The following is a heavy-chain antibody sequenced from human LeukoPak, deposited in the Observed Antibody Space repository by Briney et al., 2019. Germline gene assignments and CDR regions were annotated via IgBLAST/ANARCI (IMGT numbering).Heavy chain of an antibody. CDR3: TKDRGDYDWCFDL. Sequence: GGSLRLSCAASGFTFSSYAMSWVRQAPEKGLEWVSTLTADGDSTFYADSVEGRFTISRDNSKNTLYLQINSLRAEDSAIYYCTKDRGDYDWCFDLWGRGTLVTVSS. V-gene: IGHV3-23*01. CDR2: LTADGDST. J-gene: IGHJ2*01. D-gene: IGHD4-17*01. CDR1: GFTFSSYA.